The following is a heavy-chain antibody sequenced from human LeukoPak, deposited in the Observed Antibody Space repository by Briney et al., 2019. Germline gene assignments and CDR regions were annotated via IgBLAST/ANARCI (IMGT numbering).Heavy chain of an antibody. V-gene: IGHV4-4*02. CDR1: GGSIDITNY. CDR2: ISHSGTT. Sequence: SETLSLTCGVSGGSIDITNYWSWVRQAPGKGLEWIGEISHSGTTNYNPSLKSRVTISIDTSKMHFSLKLSSVTAADTAVYYCASRAYYDSSGLDYWGQGILVTVSS. J-gene: IGHJ4*02. CDR3: ASRAYYDSSGLDY. D-gene: IGHD3-22*01.